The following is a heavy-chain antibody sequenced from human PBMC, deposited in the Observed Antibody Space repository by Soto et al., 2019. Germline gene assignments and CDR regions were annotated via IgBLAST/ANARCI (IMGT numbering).Heavy chain of an antibody. D-gene: IGHD6-13*01. J-gene: IGHJ5*02. CDR2: IIPIFGTA. Sequence: VASVKVSCKASGGTFSSYAISWVRQAPGQGLEWMGGIIPIFGTANYAQKFQGRVTITADESTSTAYMELSSLRSEDTAVYYCARGPRIAAAGIDWFDPWGQGTLVTVSS. V-gene: IGHV1-69*13. CDR1: GGTFSSYA. CDR3: ARGPRIAAAGIDWFDP.